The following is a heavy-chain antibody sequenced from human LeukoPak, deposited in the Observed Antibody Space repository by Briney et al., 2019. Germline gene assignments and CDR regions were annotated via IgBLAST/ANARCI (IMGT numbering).Heavy chain of an antibody. CDR1: GYTFTSYY. J-gene: IGHJ5*02. V-gene: IGHV1-46*01. Sequence: ASVKVSCKASGYTFTSYYMHWVRQAPGQGLEWMGIINPSGGSTSYARKFQGRVTMTRDTSTSTVYMELSSLRSEDTAVYYCASSPSSVNRWFDPWGQGTLVTVSS. CDR2: INPSGGST. CDR3: ASSPSSVNRWFDP.